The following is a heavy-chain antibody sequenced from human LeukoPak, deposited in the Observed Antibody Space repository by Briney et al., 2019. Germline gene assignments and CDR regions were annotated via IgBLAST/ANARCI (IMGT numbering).Heavy chain of an antibody. D-gene: IGHD4-11*01. V-gene: IGHV3-66*01. CDR2: IYSGGST. CDR1: GFTVSSNY. CDR3: ATYSILNAREFRY. J-gene: IGHJ1*01. Sequence: GGSLRLSSTASGFTVSSNYMSWVRQAPGKGLEWVSVIYSGGSTYYADSVKGRFTISRDNSKNSVYLQMNSLGADDTAVYYCATYSILNAREFRYWGQGTLVTVTS.